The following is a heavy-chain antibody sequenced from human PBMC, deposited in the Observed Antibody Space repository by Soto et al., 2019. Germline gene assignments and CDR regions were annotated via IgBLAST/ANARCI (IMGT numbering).Heavy chain of an antibody. D-gene: IGHD4-17*01. CDR2: IYYSGST. J-gene: IGHJ2*01. CDR3: ASSLGDYDWYFDL. Sequence: SETLSLTCTVSGGSISSSSYYWGWIRQPPGKGLEWIGSIYYSGSTYYNPSLKSRVTISVDTSKNQFSLKLSSVTAADTAVYYCASSLGDYDWYFDLWGRGTLVTVSS. V-gene: IGHV4-39*01. CDR1: GGSISSSSYY.